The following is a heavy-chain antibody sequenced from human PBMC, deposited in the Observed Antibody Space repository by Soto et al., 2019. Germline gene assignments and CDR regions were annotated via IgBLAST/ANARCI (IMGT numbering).Heavy chain of an antibody. Sequence: EVQLVESGGGLVQPGGSLRLSCAASGFTFSNYWMSWVRQAPGKALEWVANIKQDGSERNYVDSVKGRFTISRDNAKNSLYLQLNSLRAEDTAVYYCARAGSENDYWGQGTLVTVSS. J-gene: IGHJ4*02. D-gene: IGHD3-10*01. V-gene: IGHV3-7*05. CDR1: GFTFSNYW. CDR2: IKQDGSER. CDR3: ARAGSENDY.